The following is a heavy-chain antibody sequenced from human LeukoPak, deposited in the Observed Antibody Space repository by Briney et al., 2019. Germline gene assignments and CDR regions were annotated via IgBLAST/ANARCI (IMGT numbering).Heavy chain of an antibody. CDR3: ATQNSGSVDY. D-gene: IGHD4-23*01. CDR1: GFTLSSYW. J-gene: IGHJ4*02. Sequence: SGGSLRLSCTASGFTLSSYWMHWARQAPGKGLVWVSRINSDGSTTSYADSVKGRFTISRDNAKNTLYLQMNSLRAEDTAVYYCATQNSGSVDYWGQGTLVTVSS. CDR2: INSDGSTT. V-gene: IGHV3-74*01.